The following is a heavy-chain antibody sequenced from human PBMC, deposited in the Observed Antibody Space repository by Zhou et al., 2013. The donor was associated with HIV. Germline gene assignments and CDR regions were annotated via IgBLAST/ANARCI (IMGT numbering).Heavy chain of an antibody. CDR2: IVPIFGTA. D-gene: IGHD2-15*01. CDR3: ARGALRDFVVIQGYFDY. J-gene: IGHJ4*02. V-gene: IGHV1-69*05. CDR1: GDTFSSYA. Sequence: QVQLVQSGAELAKPGSSVKVSCKASGDTFSSYAISWVRQAPGQGLEWVAGIVPIFGTANYGQKFQGRVTVTTDESTTTGYMELSSLTSEDTAVYYCARGALRDFVVIQGYFDYWGQGTLVTVSS.